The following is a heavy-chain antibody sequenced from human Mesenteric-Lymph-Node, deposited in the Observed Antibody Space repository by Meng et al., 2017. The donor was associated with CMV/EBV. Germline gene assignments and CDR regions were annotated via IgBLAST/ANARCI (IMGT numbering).Heavy chain of an antibody. D-gene: IGHD2-2*01. CDR2: IYYSGST. J-gene: IGHJ4*02. CDR1: GGSITSSSYY. Sequence: SETLSLTCTVSGGSITSSSYYWGWIRQPPGKGLEWIGSIYYSGSTYYNPSLKSRVTISVDTSRNQFSLKLSSVTAADTALYYCARASYCSTTSCPGYYWGQGTLVTVSS. CDR3: ARASYCSTTSCPGYY. V-gene: IGHV4-39*01.